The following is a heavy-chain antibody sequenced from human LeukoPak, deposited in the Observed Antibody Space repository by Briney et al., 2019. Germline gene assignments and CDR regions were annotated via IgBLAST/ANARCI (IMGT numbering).Heavy chain of an antibody. CDR1: GGSFNSYY. CDR2: IYSSGST. V-gene: IGHV4-59*01. J-gene: IGHJ4*02. Sequence: SETLSLTCTVSGGSFNSYYWSWIRQPPGKGLEWIGYIYSSGSTNYNPSLKSRVTTSVDTSKNQFSLKLSSVTAADTAVYYCARGSFIVGATIIDYWGQGTLVTVSS. D-gene: IGHD1-26*01. CDR3: ARGSFIVGATIIDY.